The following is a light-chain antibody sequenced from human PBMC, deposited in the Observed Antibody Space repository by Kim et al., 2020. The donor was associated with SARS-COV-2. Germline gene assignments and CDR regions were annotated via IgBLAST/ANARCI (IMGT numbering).Light chain of an antibody. CDR2: GAS. V-gene: IGKV3D-15*01. CDR1: QSVTSN. CDR3: QQYNQWPLT. Sequence: EIVMTQSPATLSVSPGERATLSCRASQSVTSNLAWYQQNPGQAPRLLMFGASTRATGIPARFSGSGSGTEFTLTIGSLQSEDSAVYYCQQYNQWPLTFGGGTKVDIK. J-gene: IGKJ4*01.